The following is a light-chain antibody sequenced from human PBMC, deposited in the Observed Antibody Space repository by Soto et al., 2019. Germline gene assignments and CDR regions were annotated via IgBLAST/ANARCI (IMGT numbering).Light chain of an antibody. J-gene: IGKJ1*01. CDR1: QSVSNNY. Sequence: EIVLTQSPATLSLSPGESATLSCRASQSVSNNYLAWYQQKPGQAPRLLIYGASSRATGIPDRFSGSGSGTDFTLTIGRLEPEDFAVYYCQQYGSSPRTFGQGTKVDIK. CDR3: QQYGSSPRT. V-gene: IGKV3-20*01. CDR2: GAS.